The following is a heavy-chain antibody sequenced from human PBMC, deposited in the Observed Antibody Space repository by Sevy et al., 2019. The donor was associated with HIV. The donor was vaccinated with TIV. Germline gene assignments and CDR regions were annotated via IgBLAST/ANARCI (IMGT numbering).Heavy chain of an antibody. D-gene: IGHD3-10*02. Sequence: GGSLRLSCAVSGFNFNIYSMSWVRQAPGKGLEWVSTLSFGCGKINYAGSVKGRFIISRDDSKNTLYLQMNSLRAEDTAVYFCAREGCSRPHDYWGQGTLVTVSS. CDR2: LSFGCGKI. CDR3: AREGCSRPHDY. J-gene: IGHJ4*02. V-gene: IGHV3-23*01. CDR1: GFNFNIYS.